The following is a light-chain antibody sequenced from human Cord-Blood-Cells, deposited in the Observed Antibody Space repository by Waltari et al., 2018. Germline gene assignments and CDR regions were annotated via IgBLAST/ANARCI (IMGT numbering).Light chain of an antibody. J-gene: IGLJ3*02. CDR1: TTDTGGYNY. CDR2: EVS. V-gene: IGLV2-8*01. CDR3: SSYTSSNNLV. Sequence: HSALTQPPSASGSPGQSVTTSSTLTTTDTGGYNYVSWYQQHPGKAPKLMIYEVSKRPSGVPDRFSGSKSGNTASLTVSGLQAEDEADYYCSSYTSSNNLVFGGGTKLTVL.